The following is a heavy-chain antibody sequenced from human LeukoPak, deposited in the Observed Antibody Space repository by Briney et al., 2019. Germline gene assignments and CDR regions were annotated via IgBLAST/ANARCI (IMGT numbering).Heavy chain of an antibody. D-gene: IGHD6-19*01. V-gene: IGHV3-53*01. CDR2: IYSGGST. CDR1: GFTVSSNY. J-gene: IGHJ4*02. CDR3: ASGIAVAGTRDSY. Sequence: GGSLRLSCAASGFTVSSNYMSWVRQAPGKGLEWVSVIYSGGSTYYADSVKGRFTISRDNSNNTLYLQMNSLRAEDTAVYYCASGIAVAGTRDSYWGQGTLVTVSS.